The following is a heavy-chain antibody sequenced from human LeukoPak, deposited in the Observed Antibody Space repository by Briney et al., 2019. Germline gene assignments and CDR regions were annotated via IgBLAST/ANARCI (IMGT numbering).Heavy chain of an antibody. J-gene: IGHJ6*02. V-gene: IGHV4-34*01. CDR1: GGSFSGYY. Sequence: NPSETLSLTCAVYGGSFSGYYWSWVRQPPGKGLEWIGEINHSGSTNYNPSLKSRVTISVDTSKNQFSLKLSSVTAADTAVYYCARDPYSSGWYYYGMDVWGQGTTVTVSS. CDR3: ARDPYSSGWYYYGMDV. D-gene: IGHD6-19*01. CDR2: INHSGST.